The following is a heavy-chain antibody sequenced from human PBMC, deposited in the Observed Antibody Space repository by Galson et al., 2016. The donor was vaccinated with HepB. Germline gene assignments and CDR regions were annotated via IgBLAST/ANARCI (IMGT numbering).Heavy chain of an antibody. V-gene: IGHV3-23*01. Sequence: SLRLSCAASGFTLNNYVMSWVRQAPGKGLEWVATIGGRPDQQHYADSVEGRFATSRDNSRSTVSLQMPSLRAEDTAIYYCWKDAQHPIDYWGQGTLVTVSS. CDR1: GFTLNNYV. CDR3: WKDAQHPIDY. CDR2: IGGRPDQQ. J-gene: IGHJ4*02.